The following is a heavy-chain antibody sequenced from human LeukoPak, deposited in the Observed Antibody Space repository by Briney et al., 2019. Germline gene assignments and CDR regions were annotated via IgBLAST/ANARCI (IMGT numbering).Heavy chain of an antibody. V-gene: IGHV4-38-2*01. CDR1: GYSISSGYY. D-gene: IGHD2-15*01. CDR3: ARVIYCSGGSCYDGAWFDP. CDR2: IYHGGST. J-gene: IGHJ5*02. Sequence: SETLSPTCGVSGYSISSGYYWGWIRQPPGKGLEWVGSIYHGGSTYYNPSLKSRVTISVDTSKNQFSLKLSSLTAADTAVYYCARVIYCSGGSCYDGAWFDPWGQGNLVTVSS.